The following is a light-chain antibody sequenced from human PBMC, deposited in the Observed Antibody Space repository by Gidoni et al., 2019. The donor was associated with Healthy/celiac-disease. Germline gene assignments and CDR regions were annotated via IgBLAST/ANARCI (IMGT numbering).Light chain of an antibody. Sequence: IQMTQPPSSLSVSVGDRVTITCRASQSISSYLNWYQQKPGKDPKLLIYAASSLQSGVPSRFSGSGSGTDFTLTISSLQPEDFATDYCQQSYSTAWTFGQGTKVEIK. J-gene: IGKJ1*01. V-gene: IGKV1-39*01. CDR3: QQSYSTAWT. CDR1: QSISSY. CDR2: AAS.